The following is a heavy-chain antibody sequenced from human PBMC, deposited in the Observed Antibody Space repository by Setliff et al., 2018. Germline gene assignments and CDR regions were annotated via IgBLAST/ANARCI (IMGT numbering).Heavy chain of an antibody. CDR3: ARASRFGTTVYRGYYYKDV. Sequence: GASVQVSCQASGYTFTSYAMGWMRQIPGQGLEWMGWINTNTGNPNHAQGFTGRFVFPLDTSVSPAYLQISSLKAEDTAVYYCARASRFGTTVYRGYYYKDVWGKGTTVTVSS. D-gene: IGHD4-4*01. J-gene: IGHJ6*03. CDR1: GYTFTSYA. CDR2: INTNTGNP. V-gene: IGHV7-4-1*02.